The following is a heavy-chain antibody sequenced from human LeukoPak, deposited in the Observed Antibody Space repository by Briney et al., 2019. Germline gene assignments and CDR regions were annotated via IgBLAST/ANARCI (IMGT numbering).Heavy chain of an antibody. Sequence: RASVKVSCKASGGTFSSYAISWVRQAPGQGLEWMGGIIPIFGTANYAQKFQGRVTITADESTSTAYLQLRSLSSDDTALYYCARDLSLGRHDDGEPFDSWGQGTLVTVSS. V-gene: IGHV1-69*13. CDR3: ARDLSLGRHDDGEPFDS. CDR2: IIPIFGTA. D-gene: IGHD4-17*01. J-gene: IGHJ4*02. CDR1: GGTFSSYA.